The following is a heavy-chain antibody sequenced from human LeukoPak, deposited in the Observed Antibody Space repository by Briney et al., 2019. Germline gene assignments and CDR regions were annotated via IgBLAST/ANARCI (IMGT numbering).Heavy chain of an antibody. D-gene: IGHD6-13*01. CDR3: VRVVTTSSGWYHFDN. Sequence: GGSLRLSCTASGFTFGDYAMSWFRQAPGKGLEWVGFIRSKAYGGTTEYAASVKGRFTISRDDSKSIAYLQMNSLKTEDTAVYYCVRVVTTSSGWYHFDNWGQGTLVTVSS. CDR2: IRSKAYGGTT. CDR1: GFTFGDYA. V-gene: IGHV3-49*03. J-gene: IGHJ4*02.